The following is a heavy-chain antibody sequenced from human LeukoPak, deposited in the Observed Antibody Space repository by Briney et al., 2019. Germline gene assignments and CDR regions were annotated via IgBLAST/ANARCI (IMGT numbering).Heavy chain of an antibody. CDR3: ARSLTSGYSSSWFDY. D-gene: IGHD6-13*01. J-gene: IGHJ4*02. Sequence: ASVKVSCKASGYTFTSNYIHWVRQAPGQGLEWMGMIYPRDGSTSYAQKFQGRVTVTRDTSTSTVHMELSGLRSEDTAVYYCARSLTSGYSSSWFDYWGQGTLITVSS. CDR1: GYTFTSNY. CDR2: IYPRDGST. V-gene: IGHV1-46*01.